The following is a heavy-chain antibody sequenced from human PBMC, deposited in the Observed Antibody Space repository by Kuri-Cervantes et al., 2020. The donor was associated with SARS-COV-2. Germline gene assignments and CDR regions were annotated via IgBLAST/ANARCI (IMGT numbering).Heavy chain of an antibody. V-gene: IGHV3-11*05. D-gene: IGHD6-19*01. CDR2: ISSSSSYT. CDR1: GFTFSDYY. Sequence: GGSLRLSCAASGFTFSDYYMSWIRQAPGKGLEWVSYISSSSSYTNYADSVKGRFTISRDNAKNSLYLQMNSLRAEDTAVYYCARDAGIAVADGGWYFDLWGRGTLVTVSS. J-gene: IGHJ2*01. CDR3: ARDAGIAVADGGWYFDL.